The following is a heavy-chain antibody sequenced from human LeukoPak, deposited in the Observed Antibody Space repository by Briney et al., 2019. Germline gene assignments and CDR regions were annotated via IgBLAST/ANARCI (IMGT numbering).Heavy chain of an antibody. CDR1: GFTVSSKY. Sequence: GGSLRLSCAASGFTVSSKYMSWVRQAPGEGLEWVSVIYSGGSTYYADSVKSRFTISRDNSNNTLYLQMNSLRAEDTAVYYCARDQTILLWFGETINAFDIWGQGTMVTVSS. CDR2: IYSGGST. CDR3: ARDQTILLWFGETINAFDI. D-gene: IGHD3-10*01. V-gene: IGHV3-66*01. J-gene: IGHJ3*02.